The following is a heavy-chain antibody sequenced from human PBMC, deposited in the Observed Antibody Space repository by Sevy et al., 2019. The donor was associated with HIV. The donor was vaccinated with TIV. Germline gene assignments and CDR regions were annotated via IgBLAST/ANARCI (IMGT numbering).Heavy chain of an antibody. CDR1: GGSISSGGYY. CDR2: IYYSGST. J-gene: IGHJ3*02. CDR3: ARFTFGGVIAAYDAFDI. V-gene: IGHV4-31*03. D-gene: IGHD3-16*02. Sequence: SETLSLTCTVSGGSISSGGYYWSWIRQHPGKGLEWIGYIYYSGSTYYNPSLKSRVTISVDTSKNQFSLKLSSVTAADTAVYYCARFTFGGVIAAYDAFDIWGQWTMVTVSS.